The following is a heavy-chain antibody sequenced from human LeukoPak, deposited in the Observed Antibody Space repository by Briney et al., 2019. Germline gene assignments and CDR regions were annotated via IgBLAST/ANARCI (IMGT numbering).Heavy chain of an antibody. CDR2: INTNTGNP. CDR1: GYTFTSYA. V-gene: IGHV7-4-1*02. CDR3: ARVRHDYYDSSGYYYPSLDY. J-gene: IGHJ4*02. D-gene: IGHD3-22*01. Sequence: ASVKDSCKASGYTFTSYAMNWVRQAPGQGLEWMGWINTNTGNPTYAQGFTGRFVFSLDTSVSTAYLQISSLKAEDTAVYYCARVRHDYYDSSGYYYPSLDYWGQGTLVTVSS.